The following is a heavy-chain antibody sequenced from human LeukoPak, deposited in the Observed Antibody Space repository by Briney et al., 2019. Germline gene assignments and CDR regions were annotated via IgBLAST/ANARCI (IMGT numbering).Heavy chain of an antibody. CDR3: AGEAGVRGARGFDF. Sequence: SETLSLTCTVSGGSISNYYWTWIRQPAGEGLEWIGRIYTSGSTNYNPSLKSRVTMSLDTSKNQFSLKLSSVTAADTAVYYCAGEAGVRGARGFDFWGQGTLVTVSS. D-gene: IGHD3-10*01. CDR2: IYTSGST. V-gene: IGHV4-4*07. J-gene: IGHJ4*02. CDR1: GGSISNYY.